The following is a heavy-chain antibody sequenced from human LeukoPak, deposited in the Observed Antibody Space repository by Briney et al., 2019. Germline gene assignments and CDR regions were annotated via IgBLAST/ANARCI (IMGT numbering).Heavy chain of an antibody. J-gene: IGHJ1*01. Sequence: GGSLRLSCAASGLTFSSYWMSWVRQAPGKGLEWVANIKQDGSEKYYVDSVKGRFTISRDNAKNSLYLQMNSLRAEDTAVYYCARSGLFRLFQHWGQGTLVTVSS. V-gene: IGHV3-7*01. CDR1: GLTFSSYW. CDR2: IKQDGSEK. CDR3: ARSGLFRLFQH.